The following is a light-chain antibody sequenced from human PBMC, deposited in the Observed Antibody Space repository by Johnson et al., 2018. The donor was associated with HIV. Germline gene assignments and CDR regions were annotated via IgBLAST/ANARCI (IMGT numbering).Light chain of an antibody. CDR2: RTN. V-gene: IGLV1-51*02. CDR3: GTWDSSLSAYV. CDR1: SSNIGNNY. Sequence: QSVLTQPPSVSAAPGQKVTISCSGSSSNIGNNYVSWYQQLPGTAPKLLIYRTNQRPSGVPDRFSGSKSGTSASLAISGLQAEDEADYYCGTWDSSLSAYVFGPGTKVNVL. J-gene: IGLJ1*01.